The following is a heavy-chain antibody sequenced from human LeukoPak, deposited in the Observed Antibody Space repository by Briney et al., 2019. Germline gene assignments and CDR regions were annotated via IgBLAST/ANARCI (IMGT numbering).Heavy chain of an antibody. Sequence: ATVKVSCKASGYTFTSQYLYWVRQAPGQGLEWMGIINPSSGSTNYAQKFQGRVTMTRDTSTNTVSMVLSSLRSEDTAVYYCARPQSLFRNYDAFDIWGQGTMVTVSS. CDR3: ARPQSLFRNYDAFDI. D-gene: IGHD2/OR15-2a*01. CDR2: INPSSGST. CDR1: GYTFTSQY. V-gene: IGHV1-46*01. J-gene: IGHJ3*02.